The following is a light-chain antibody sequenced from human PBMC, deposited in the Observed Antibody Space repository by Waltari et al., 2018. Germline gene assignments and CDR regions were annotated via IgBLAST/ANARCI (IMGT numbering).Light chain of an antibody. CDR3: AAFDDSLNGWV. V-gene: IGLV1-47*01. CDR1: SSNIGSNY. J-gene: IGLJ3*02. Sequence: QSMLTQPSSPSGAPGQRVTISCSGSSSNIGSNYVYWYQRLPGTAPKLRIYRNNQRPSGVPDRFSGSKSGTSASLAISGLRSEDEADYYCAAFDDSLNGWVFGGGTKLTVL. CDR2: RNN.